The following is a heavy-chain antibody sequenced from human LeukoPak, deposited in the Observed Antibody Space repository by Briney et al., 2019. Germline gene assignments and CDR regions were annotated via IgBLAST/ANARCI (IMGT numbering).Heavy chain of an antibody. D-gene: IGHD6-6*01. Sequence: PSETLSLTCTVSGGSISSYYWSWIRQPPGKGLEWIGEINHSGSTNYNPSLKSRVTISVDTSKNQFSLKLSSVTAADTAVYYCAGAKSSIAARLFDYWGQGTLVTVSS. V-gene: IGHV4-34*01. CDR1: GGSISSYY. CDR3: AGAKSSIAARLFDY. CDR2: INHSGST. J-gene: IGHJ4*02.